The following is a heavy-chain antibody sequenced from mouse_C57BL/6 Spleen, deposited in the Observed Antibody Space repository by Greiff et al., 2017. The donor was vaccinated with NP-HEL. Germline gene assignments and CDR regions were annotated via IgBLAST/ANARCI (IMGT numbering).Heavy chain of an antibody. Sequence: VQPQQSGPELVKPGASVKISCKASGYAFSSSWMNWVKQRPGKGLEWIGRIYPGDGGTNYNGKFKGKATLTADKSSSTAYMQLSSLTSEDSAVYFCARVGYYYAMDYWGQGTSVTVSS. CDR2: IYPGDGGT. CDR1: GYAFSSSW. CDR3: ARVGYYYAMDY. V-gene: IGHV1-82*01. D-gene: IGHD2-2*01. J-gene: IGHJ4*01.